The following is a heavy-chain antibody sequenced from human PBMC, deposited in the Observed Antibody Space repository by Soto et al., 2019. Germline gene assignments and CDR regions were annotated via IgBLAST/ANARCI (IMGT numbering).Heavy chain of an antibody. V-gene: IGHV4-39*01. D-gene: IGHD3-10*01. CDR3: ARHYGSGSYYGMDV. CDR1: GGSSSSGSYY. CDR2: IYYSGST. J-gene: IGHJ6*02. Sequence: SETLSLTCTVSGGSSSSGSYYWDWIRQSPGKGLEWMGSIYYSGSTYYSPSLKSRVTISVDTSKNQFSLKLTSVTAADTAVYYCARHYGSGSYYGMDVWGQGTTVTVSS.